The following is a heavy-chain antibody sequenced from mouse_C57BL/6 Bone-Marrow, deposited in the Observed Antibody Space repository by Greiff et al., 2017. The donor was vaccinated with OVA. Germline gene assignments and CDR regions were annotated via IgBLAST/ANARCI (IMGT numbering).Heavy chain of an antibody. J-gene: IGHJ1*03. CDR2: VYPYNGGT. CDR1: GFTFPDYY. D-gene: IGHD1-1*01. CDR3: ARRGSGDYGSSYWYFDV. Sequence: VQLQQSGPVLVKPGPSVKISCKASGFTFPDYYLHWVKQSHGKSLEWIGLVYPYNGGTSYNQKFKGKATLTVDTSSSTAYMELNSLTSEDSAVYYCARRGSGDYGSSYWYFDVWGTGTTVTVSS. V-gene: IGHV1-36*01.